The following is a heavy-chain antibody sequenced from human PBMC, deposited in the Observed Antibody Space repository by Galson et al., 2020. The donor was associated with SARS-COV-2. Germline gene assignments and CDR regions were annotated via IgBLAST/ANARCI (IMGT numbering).Heavy chain of an antibody. CDR2: IGAEGITT. Sequence: GGSLRLSCAASGFTFSSYSMAWVRQAPGKGLEWVSIIGAEGITTFYANPVKGRFTISRDNSKNALYLQMTSLRAEDAAVYYCARRYWSRDFCQPFDYWGQGTLVTVSS. J-gene: IGHJ4*02. D-gene: IGHD2-2*01. V-gene: IGHV3-23*01. CDR1: GFTFSSYS. CDR3: ARRYWSRDFCQPFDY.